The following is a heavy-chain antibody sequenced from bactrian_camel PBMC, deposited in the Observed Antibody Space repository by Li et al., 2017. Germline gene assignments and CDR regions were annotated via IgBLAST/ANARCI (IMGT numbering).Heavy chain of an antibody. J-gene: IGHJ4*01. D-gene: IGHD5*01. Sequence: QLVESGGGSVQAGGSLTLSCAVSGHTISSCNMYWYRQAPGKERDSVSTLKSDGSEYYAYSVQGRFTISRDNAVNTVYLQLNSLKPEDTAVYLCYAKSCVGLGGDLEYSWGQGTQVTVS. CDR2: LKSDGSE. CDR3: YAKSCVGLGGDLEYS. CDR1: GHTISSCN. V-gene: IGHV3S55*01.